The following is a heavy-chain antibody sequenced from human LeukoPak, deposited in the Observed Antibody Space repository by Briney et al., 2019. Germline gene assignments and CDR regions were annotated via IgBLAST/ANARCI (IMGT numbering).Heavy chain of an antibody. D-gene: IGHD5-12*01. J-gene: IGHJ4*02. CDR3: ARGYSDHPYFFDS. CDR2: IFHSGST. V-gene: IGHV4-30-2*01. Sequence: SETLSLTCAVSGGSISSGTYSWNWIRQPPGKGLEWVGYIFHSGSTYYSPSLKSRVTISVDTSKAQFSLKLSSVTAADTAMYYCARGYSDHPYFFDSWGQGALVTVSS. CDR1: GGSISSGTYS.